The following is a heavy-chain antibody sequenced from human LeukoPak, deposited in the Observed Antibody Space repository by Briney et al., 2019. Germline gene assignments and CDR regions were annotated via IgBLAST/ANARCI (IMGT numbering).Heavy chain of an antibody. CDR1: GDTFINYY. D-gene: IGHD5-12*01. V-gene: IGHV1-2*02. Sequence: ASVKVSCKASGDTFINYYIHWVRQAPGQGLEWMGWINPNSGGTNYAQKFQGRVTMTRDMSTSTVYMELSSLRSEDTAVYYCARDLGGYNAFDIWGQGTMVTVSS. CDR3: ARDLGGYNAFDI. J-gene: IGHJ3*02. CDR2: INPNSGGT.